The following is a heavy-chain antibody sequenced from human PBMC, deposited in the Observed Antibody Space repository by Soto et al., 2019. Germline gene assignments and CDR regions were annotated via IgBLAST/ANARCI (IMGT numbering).Heavy chain of an antibody. Sequence: EVQLVESGGGLVQPGGSLRLSCAASGFTFSNYAMHWVRQAPGKGLEYVSAISSNGGSTYHAASVKGRFTISRDNSKNTLYLQMGSLRAEDMAVYFCARSVQQLLLTAELDYWGQGTLVAVSS. J-gene: IGHJ4*02. V-gene: IGHV3-64*07. CDR2: ISSNGGST. D-gene: IGHD6-13*01. CDR3: ARSVQQLLLTAELDY. CDR1: GFTFSNYA.